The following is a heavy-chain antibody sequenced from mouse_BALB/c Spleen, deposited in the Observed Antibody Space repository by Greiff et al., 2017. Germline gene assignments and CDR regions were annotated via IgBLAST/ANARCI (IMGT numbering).Heavy chain of an antibody. Sequence: EVQRVESGGGLVKPGGSLKLSCAASGFTFSSYAMSWVRQSPEKRLEWVAEISSGGSYTYYPDTVTGRFTISRDNAKNTLYLEMSSLRSEDTAMYYCARGRYDEDFDYWGQGTTLTVSS. CDR2: ISSGGSYT. J-gene: IGHJ2*01. D-gene: IGHD2-14*01. CDR1: GFTFSSYA. V-gene: IGHV5-9-4*01. CDR3: ARGRYDEDFDY.